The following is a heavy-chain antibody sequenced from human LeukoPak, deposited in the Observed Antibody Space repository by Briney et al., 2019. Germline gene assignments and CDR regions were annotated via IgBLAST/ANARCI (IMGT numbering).Heavy chain of an antibody. J-gene: IGHJ5*02. D-gene: IGHD3-3*01. CDR3: ARDGGSRP. CDR2: ISSSGSTI. V-gene: IGHV3-48*03. Sequence: PGGSLRLSCAASGFTFSSYEMNWVRQAPGKGLEGVSYISSSGSTIYYAASVKGRLTISRDNAKNSLYLQTNSLRAEDTAVYYCARDGGSRPWGEGTLVTVS. CDR1: GFTFSSYE.